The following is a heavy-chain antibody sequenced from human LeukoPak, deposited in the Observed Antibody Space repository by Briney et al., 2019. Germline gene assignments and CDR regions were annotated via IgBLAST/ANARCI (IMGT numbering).Heavy chain of an antibody. CDR1: GGSISSSSYY. Sequence: PRQSLSLACTVSGGSISSSSYYWGCISPPRGKGLEWGGSIYYSGSTYYDPSLNSRVTISVDTSKNQFSLKLSSVPAADTAVYYCARVYSSSWYVSYYYYYMDVWGQGTTVTVSS. J-gene: IGHJ6*03. V-gene: IGHV4-39*07. CDR3: ARVYSSSWYVSYYYYYMDV. D-gene: IGHD6-13*01. CDR2: IYYSGST.